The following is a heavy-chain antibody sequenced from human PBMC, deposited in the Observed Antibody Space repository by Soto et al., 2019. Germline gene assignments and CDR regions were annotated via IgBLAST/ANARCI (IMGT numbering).Heavy chain of an antibody. CDR2: ISYDGSNK. J-gene: IGHJ4*02. D-gene: IGHD2-21*02. CDR3: ARDRPYYVCRGDCYFPFDY. CDR1: GFTFSSYA. Sequence: HPGGSLRLSCAASGFTFSSYAMHWVRQAPGKGLEWVAVISYDGSNKYYADSVKGRFTISRDNSKNTLYLQMNSLRAEDTAVYYCARDRPYYVCRGDCYFPFDYWGQGTLVTVSS. V-gene: IGHV3-30-3*01.